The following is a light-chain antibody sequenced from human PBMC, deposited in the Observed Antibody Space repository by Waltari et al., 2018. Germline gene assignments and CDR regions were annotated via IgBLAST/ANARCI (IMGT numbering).Light chain of an antibody. V-gene: IGLV3-21*03. CDR1: NIGTKT. J-gene: IGLJ2*01. CDR3: QVWDIASDPSVV. CDR2: DDI. Sequence: SYVLTQPPSVSVAPGRTARITCGGNNIGTKTAHWYQQKPGQAPVMVVYDDIDRPSGIPERFSGSNSGNTATLIINRVEAGDEADYYCQVWDIASDPSVVFGGGTKLTVL.